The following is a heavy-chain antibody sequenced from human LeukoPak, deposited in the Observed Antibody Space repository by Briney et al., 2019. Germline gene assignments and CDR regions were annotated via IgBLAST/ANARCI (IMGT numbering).Heavy chain of an antibody. V-gene: IGHV3-7*01. Sequence: GGSLRLSCAASGFTFSTYWMSWVRQAPGKGLEWVANIKQDGSAKYYVDSVKGRFTISRDNAKNSVYLQMDSLRVEDTAVYYCTRSYSGNYFAFDLRGQGTLVTVSS. CDR3: TRSYSGNYFAFDL. CDR1: GFTFSTYW. CDR2: IKQDGSAK. D-gene: IGHD3-10*01. J-gene: IGHJ5*02.